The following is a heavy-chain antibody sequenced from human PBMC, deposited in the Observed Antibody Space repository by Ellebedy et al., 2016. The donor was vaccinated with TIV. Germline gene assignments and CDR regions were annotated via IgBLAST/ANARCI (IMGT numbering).Heavy chain of an antibody. J-gene: IGHJ4*02. CDR3: ARHDYDFTPRFKY. V-gene: IGHV4-4*02. CDR1: GASISSSNW. Sequence: GSLRLSXAVSGASISSSNWWIWVRPPPGKGLEWIGEIYHSGSTNYNPSLKSRVTILVDKSKNQFSLKLSSVTAADTAVYYCARHDYDFTPRFKYWGQGTLVTVSS. CDR2: IYHSGST. D-gene: IGHD3-3*01.